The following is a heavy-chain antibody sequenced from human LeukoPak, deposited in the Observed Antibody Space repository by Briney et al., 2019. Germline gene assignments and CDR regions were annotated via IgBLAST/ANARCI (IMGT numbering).Heavy chain of an antibody. CDR1: GYTFTGYY. CDR3: ARLQNYDYGDNNQDY. V-gene: IGHV1-2*02. D-gene: IGHD4-17*01. J-gene: IGHJ4*02. Sequence: GASVKVSCKASGYTFTGYYMHWVRQAPGQGLEWMGWINPNSGGTNYAQKFRGRVTMTRDTSISTAYMELSRLRSDDTAVYYCARLQNYDYGDNNQDYWGQGTLVTVSS. CDR2: INPNSGGT.